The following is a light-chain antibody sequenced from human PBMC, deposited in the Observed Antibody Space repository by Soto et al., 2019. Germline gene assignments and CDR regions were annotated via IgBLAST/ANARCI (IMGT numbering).Light chain of an antibody. J-gene: IGLJ1*01. CDR1: TSNIGSNY. CDR2: SNN. CDR3: ATWDDSRNGFYV. Sequence: QSVLNQPPSASGTHGQGVTISCSGSTSNIGSNYVYWYQQLPGTAPKLIIYSNNQRPPGVPDRFSGSKSGTSASLAISGLRSDDEADYFCATWDDSRNGFYVFGTGAKVRVL. V-gene: IGLV1-47*02.